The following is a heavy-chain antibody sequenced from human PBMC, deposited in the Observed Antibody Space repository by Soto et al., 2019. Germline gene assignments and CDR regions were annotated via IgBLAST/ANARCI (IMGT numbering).Heavy chain of an antibody. J-gene: IGHJ6*02. D-gene: IGHD4-17*01. V-gene: IGHV3-23*01. CDR1: GFTFRSYA. CDR3: AKWDYEDYYYYGMDA. CDR2: INDRGSST. Sequence: EVPLLESGGSLIQPGGSLRLSCAASGFTFRSYAMSWVRQAPGKGLEWVSSINDRGSSTDYADSVKGRFTISRDNSKNTVYLQMNSLRAEDTAVYYCAKWDYEDYYYYGMDAWGQGTKVTVSS.